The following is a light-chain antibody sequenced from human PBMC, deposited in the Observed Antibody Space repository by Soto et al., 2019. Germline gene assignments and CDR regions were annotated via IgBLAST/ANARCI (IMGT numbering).Light chain of an antibody. Sequence: DIHLTHSPSTLSASLRDRVIIKNRASQGISDYLAWYQQKPGKAPKLLIYDASNLESGVPSTFSGSGSGTEFTLTISSLQPDDFATYYCQQYYTYWHMFGQGTKVDIK. J-gene: IGKJ1*01. V-gene: IGKV1-5*01. CDR1: QGISDY. CDR2: DAS. CDR3: QQYYTYWHM.